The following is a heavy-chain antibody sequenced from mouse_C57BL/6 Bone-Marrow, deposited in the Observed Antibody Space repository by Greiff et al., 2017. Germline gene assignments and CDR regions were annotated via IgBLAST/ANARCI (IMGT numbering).Heavy chain of an antibody. CDR3: ARSRWLLPLFAY. J-gene: IGHJ3*01. V-gene: IGHV1-81*01. D-gene: IGHD2-3*01. CDR2: IYPRSGNT. Sequence: QVQLKQSGAELARPGASVKLSCKASGYTFTSYGISWVKQRTGQGLEWIGEIYPRSGNTYYNEKFKGKATLTADKSSSTAYMELRSLPSEDAAVYFCARSRWLLPLFAYWGQGTLVTVSA. CDR1: GYTFTSYG.